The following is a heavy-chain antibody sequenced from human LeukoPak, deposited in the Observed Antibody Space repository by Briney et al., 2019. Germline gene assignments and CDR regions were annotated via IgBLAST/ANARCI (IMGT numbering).Heavy chain of an antibody. CDR2: IKKDGSEK. Sequence: GGSLRLSCAASGFTFGDYWMNWVRQAPGKGLEWVANIKKDGSEKYYVDSVKGRFTISRDNAKNSLYLQMNSLRAEDTAVYYCARVSWYGYFDYWGQGTLVTVSS. CDR3: ARVSWYGYFDY. J-gene: IGHJ4*02. D-gene: IGHD6-13*01. CDR1: GFTFGDYW. V-gene: IGHV3-7*01.